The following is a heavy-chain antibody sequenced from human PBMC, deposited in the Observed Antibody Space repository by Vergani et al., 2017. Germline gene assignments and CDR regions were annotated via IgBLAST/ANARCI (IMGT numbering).Heavy chain of an antibody. Sequence: QLHLQESGPGLVKPSETLSLTCTVSGGSISSGSYYWSWIRQPAGKGLEWIGRIYTSGRTNYNPSLKSRVTMSVDTSKNQFSLKLSSVTAADTAVYYCASSWIQLWLGYYYMDGWSKGTSVTVSS. V-gene: IGHV4-61*02. CDR2: IYTSGRT. CDR3: ASSWIQLWLGYYYMDG. J-gene: IGHJ6*03. D-gene: IGHD5-18*01. CDR1: GGSISSGSYY.